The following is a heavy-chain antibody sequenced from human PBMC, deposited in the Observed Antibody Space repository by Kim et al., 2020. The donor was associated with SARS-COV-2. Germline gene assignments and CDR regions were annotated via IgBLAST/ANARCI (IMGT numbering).Heavy chain of an antibody. CDR3: ARCEVGGSYFGYYYGMDV. CDR1: GFTFSSYG. Sequence: GGSLRLSCAASGFTFSSYGMHWVRQAPGKGLEWVAVIWYDGSNKYYADSVKGRFTISRDNSKNTLYLQMNSLRAEDTAVYYCARCEVGGSYFGYYYGMDVWGQGTTVTVSS. V-gene: IGHV3-33*01. CDR2: IWYDGSNK. D-gene: IGHD1-26*01. J-gene: IGHJ6*02.